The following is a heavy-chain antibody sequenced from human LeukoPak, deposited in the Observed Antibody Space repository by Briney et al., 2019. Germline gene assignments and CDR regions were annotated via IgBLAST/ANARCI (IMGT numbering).Heavy chain of an antibody. V-gene: IGHV4-39*01. Sequence: SSETLSLTCTGSGGSISSSSYYWGWIRQPPGKGLEWIGSIYYSGSTYYNPSLKSRGTISVDTSKNQFSLKLSSVTAADTAVYYCARLPHVVVPAANCWGQGTLVTVSS. D-gene: IGHD2-2*01. CDR2: IYYSGST. J-gene: IGHJ4*02. CDR1: GGSISSSSYY. CDR3: ARLPHVVVPAANC.